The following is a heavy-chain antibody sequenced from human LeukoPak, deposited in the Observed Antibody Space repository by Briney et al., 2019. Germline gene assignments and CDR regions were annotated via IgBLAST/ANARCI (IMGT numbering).Heavy chain of an antibody. CDR2: INQDGSEK. CDR1: GFTFDDYW. Sequence: PGGSLRLSCGASGFTFDDYWMSWVRQAPGQGLEWVANINQDGSEKYYLDSAKGRFTISRDNAKNTLYLQMNSLRAEDTAVYYCATSPTYSGSYYDYWGQGTLVTVSS. J-gene: IGHJ4*02. V-gene: IGHV3-7*01. D-gene: IGHD1-26*01. CDR3: ATSPTYSGSYYDY.